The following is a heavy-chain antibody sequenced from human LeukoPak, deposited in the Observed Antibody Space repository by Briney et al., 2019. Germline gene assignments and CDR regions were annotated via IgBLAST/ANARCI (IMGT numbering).Heavy chain of an antibody. CDR3: ASTPVSSGWGLFDY. J-gene: IGHJ4*02. V-gene: IGHV4-34*01. CDR2: INHSGST. Sequence: SETLSLTCAVYGGSFSGYYWSWIRQPPGKGLEWIGEINHSGSTNYNPSLKRRVTISVDTSKHQFSLKLSSVTAADTAVYYCASTPVSSGWGLFDYWGQGTLVTVSS. CDR1: GGSFSGYY. D-gene: IGHD6-19*01.